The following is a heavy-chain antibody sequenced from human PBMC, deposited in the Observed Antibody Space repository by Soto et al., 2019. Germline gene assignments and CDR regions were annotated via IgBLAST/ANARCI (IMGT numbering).Heavy chain of an antibody. Sequence: PSETLSLTCAVYGGSFSCYYWSWIRQPPGKGLEWIGEINHSGSTYYNPSLKSRVTISVDTSKNQFSLKLSSVTAADTAVYYCATSTVTTYFDNWGQGILVTVSS. CDR3: ATSTVTTYFDN. J-gene: IGHJ4*02. V-gene: IGHV4-34*01. CDR1: GGSFSCYY. CDR2: INHSGST. D-gene: IGHD4-17*01.